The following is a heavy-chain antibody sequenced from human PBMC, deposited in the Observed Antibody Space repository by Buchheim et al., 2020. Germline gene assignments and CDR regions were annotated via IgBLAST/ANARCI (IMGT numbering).Heavy chain of an antibody. D-gene: IGHD2-15*01. CDR1: GFTFSSYA. CDR2: ISGSGGST. CDR3: AKGGRYCSGGSCYSHYYFDY. J-gene: IGHJ4*02. V-gene: IGHV3-23*01. Sequence: EVQLLESGGGLVQPGGSLRLSCAASGFTFSSYAMSWVRQAPGKGLEWVSAISGSGGSTYYADSVKGRFTISRDNSKNTLYLQMNSLRAEDTAVYYCAKGGRYCSGGSCYSHYYFDYWGQGTL.